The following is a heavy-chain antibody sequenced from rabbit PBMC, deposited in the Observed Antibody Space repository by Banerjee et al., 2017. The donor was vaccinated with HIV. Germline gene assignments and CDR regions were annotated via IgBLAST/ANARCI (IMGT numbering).Heavy chain of an antibody. CDR2: IFPGSSGST. D-gene: IGHD8-1*01. CDR3: ARVSGSGWSSNL. J-gene: IGHJ4*01. Sequence: QEQLKETGGGLVQPGGSLTLSCKASGFDFSSYYMSWVRQAPGKGLEWIGTIFPGSSGSTYYASWAKGRFTISKTSSTTVTLQMTSLTAADTATYFCARVSGSGWSSNLWGQGTLVTDS. CDR1: GFDFSSYYM. V-gene: IGHV1S45*01.